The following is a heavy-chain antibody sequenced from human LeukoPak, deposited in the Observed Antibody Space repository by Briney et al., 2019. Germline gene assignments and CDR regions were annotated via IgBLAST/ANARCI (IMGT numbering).Heavy chain of an antibody. D-gene: IGHD3-16*02. J-gene: IGHJ4*02. Sequence: PGRSLRLSCAASGFTFSNHGMHWVRQAPGKGLEWAALIWYDGTKKYYADSVKGRLTISRDNSKNTLYLEMNSLRAEDTAVYYCARDRAVRYFDYWGQGTLVTVSS. CDR2: IWYDGTKK. CDR3: ARDRAVRYFDY. CDR1: GFTFSNHG. V-gene: IGHV3-33*01.